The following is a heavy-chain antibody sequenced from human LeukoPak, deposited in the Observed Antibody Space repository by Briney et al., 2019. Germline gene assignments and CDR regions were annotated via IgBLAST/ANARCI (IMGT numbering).Heavy chain of an antibody. CDR2: IGNTET. CDR1: GLTFDTNA. Sequence: GGSLRLSCAPSGLTFDTNAMSWVRQAPGKGLEWVSSIGNTETFYADSVKGRFTISRDNSKNTVYLHMNSLRVEDTAVYYCAKDWIQFNRVFDCFDSWGQGTLVTVSS. D-gene: IGHD2-21*01. J-gene: IGHJ4*02. V-gene: IGHV3-23*01. CDR3: AKDWIQFNRVFDCFDS.